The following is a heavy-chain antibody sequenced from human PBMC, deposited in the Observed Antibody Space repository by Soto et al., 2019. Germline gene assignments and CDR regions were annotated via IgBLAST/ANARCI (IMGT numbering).Heavy chain of an antibody. V-gene: IGHV4-30-2*01. CDR2: IYHSGST. J-gene: IGHJ4*02. Sequence: TLSITCAVSGGSISSGGYSWSWIRQPPGKGLEWIGYIYHSGSTYYNPSLKSRVTISVDRSKNQFSLKLSSVTAADTAVYYCARGMTTVTTIDYWGQGTLVTVSS. CDR3: ARGMTTVTTIDY. D-gene: IGHD4-4*01. CDR1: GGSISSGGYS.